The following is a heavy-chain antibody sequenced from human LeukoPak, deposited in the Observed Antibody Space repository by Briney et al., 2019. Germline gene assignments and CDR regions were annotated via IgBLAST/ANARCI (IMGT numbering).Heavy chain of an antibody. CDR1: GITLSNYD. Sequence: TGGSLRLSCAASGITLSNYDMTWVRQAPGKGLEWVSHIRGSVGTYYADSVKGRFTLSRDNAKNTLYLQMSSLRAEDTAVYYCANFIAASATGFQHWGQGTLVTVSS. CDR3: ANFIAASATGFQH. CDR2: IRGSVGT. V-gene: IGHV3-23*01. D-gene: IGHD6-6*01. J-gene: IGHJ1*01.